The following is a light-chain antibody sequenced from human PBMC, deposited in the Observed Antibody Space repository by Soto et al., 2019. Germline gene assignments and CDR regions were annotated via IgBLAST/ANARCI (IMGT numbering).Light chain of an antibody. Sequence: QSVLTQPASVSGSPGQSITISCTGTSSDVGSYNLVSWYHQHPAKAPKLMIYEGSQRPSAVSNRFSGSQSGNAASLTISGLQAEDEADYYCCSYAGSGTYVFGSGTKLTVL. CDR3: CSYAGSGTYV. J-gene: IGLJ1*01. V-gene: IGLV2-23*01. CDR1: SSDVGSYNL. CDR2: EGS.